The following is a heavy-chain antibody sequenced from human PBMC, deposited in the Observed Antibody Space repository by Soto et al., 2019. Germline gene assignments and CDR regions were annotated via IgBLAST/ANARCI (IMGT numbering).Heavy chain of an antibody. D-gene: IGHD3-10*01. Sequence: SVKVSCKASGGTFSSYAISWVRQAPGQGLEWMGGIIPIFGTANYAQKFQGRVTITADESTGTAYMELSSLRSEDTAVYYCARSLYYYGSGSYRNPDYYYCGMDVWGQGTTVTVSS. CDR3: ARSLYYYGSGSYRNPDYYYCGMDV. J-gene: IGHJ6*02. CDR1: GGTFSSYA. V-gene: IGHV1-69*13. CDR2: IIPIFGTA.